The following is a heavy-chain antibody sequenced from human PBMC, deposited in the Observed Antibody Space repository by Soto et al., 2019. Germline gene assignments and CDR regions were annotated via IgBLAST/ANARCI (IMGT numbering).Heavy chain of an antibody. CDR2: IDPSDSYT. CDR3: ARHSGCSYGYLVYYYYYGMDV. V-gene: IGHV5-10-1*01. Sequence: GESLKISCKGSGYSFTSYWISWVRQMPGKGLEWMGRIDPSDSYTNYSPSFQGHVTISADKSIGTAYLQWSSLKASDTAMYYCARHSGCSYGYLVYYYYYGMDVWGQGTTVTVSS. CDR1: GYSFTSYW. D-gene: IGHD5-18*01. J-gene: IGHJ6*02.